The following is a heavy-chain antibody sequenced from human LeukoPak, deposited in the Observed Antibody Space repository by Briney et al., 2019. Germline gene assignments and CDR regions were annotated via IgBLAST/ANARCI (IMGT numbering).Heavy chain of an antibody. CDR1: GFIFSNYA. Sequence: PGGSLRLSCAASGFIFSNYAMSGVRQAPGKGVEWISAICGRHAYTYYADSVKGRFTISRDDPKNTLYLQMNTLSVEDTAVYYCAKWGDYDILTGYYDSDYWGHGTLVTVSS. CDR3: AKWGDYDILTGYYDSDY. CDR2: ICGRHAYT. D-gene: IGHD3-9*01. J-gene: IGHJ4*01. V-gene: IGHV3-23*01.